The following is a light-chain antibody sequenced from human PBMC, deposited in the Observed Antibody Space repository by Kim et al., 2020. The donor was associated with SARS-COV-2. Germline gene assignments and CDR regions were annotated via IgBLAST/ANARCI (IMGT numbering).Light chain of an antibody. CDR1: SSDVGGYNY. V-gene: IGLV2-8*01. CDR3: SSYAGSNNVV. J-gene: IGLJ2*01. Sequence: GQFVTTSCTGTSSDVGGYNYVSWYQQHPGKAPKLMIYEVSKRPSGVPDRFSGSKSGNTASLTVSGLQAEDEADYYCSSYAGSNNVVFGGGTQLTVL. CDR2: EVS.